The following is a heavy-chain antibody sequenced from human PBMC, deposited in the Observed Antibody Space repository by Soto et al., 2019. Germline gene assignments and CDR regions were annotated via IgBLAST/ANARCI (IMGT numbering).Heavy chain of an antibody. CDR2: ISAYNGNT. J-gene: IGHJ4*02. V-gene: IGHV1-18*01. CDR1: GYTFTSYG. D-gene: IGHD3-3*01. CDR3: ARETYYDFWSGYYNGERFNSGYDSGGICDY. Sequence: ASVKVSCKASGYTFTSYGISWVRQAPGQGLEWMGWISAYNGNTNYAQKLQGRVTMTTDTSTSTAYMELRSLRSDDTAVYYCARETYYDFWSGYYNGERFNSGYDSGGICDYWGQGTLVTVSS.